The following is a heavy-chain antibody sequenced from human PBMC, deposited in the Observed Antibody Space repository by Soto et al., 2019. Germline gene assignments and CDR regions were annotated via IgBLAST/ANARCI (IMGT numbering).Heavy chain of an antibody. CDR2: IYYSGST. J-gene: IGHJ6*02. CDR3: ARRNSGYYSDYYYGMDV. Sequence: SETLSLTCTVSGGSISSYYWSWIRQPPGKELEWIGYIYYSGSTNYNPSLKSRVTISVDTSKNQFSLKLSSVTAADTAVYYCARRNSGYYSDYYYGMDVWGQGTTVTVSS. CDR1: GGSISSYY. V-gene: IGHV4-59*08. D-gene: IGHD3-22*01.